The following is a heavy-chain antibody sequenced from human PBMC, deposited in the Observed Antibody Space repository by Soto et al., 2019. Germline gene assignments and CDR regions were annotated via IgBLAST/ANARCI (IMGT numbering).Heavy chain of an antibody. Sequence: ASVKVSCKASGYTFTDHYIHWLRQAPGQSLEWMGWINPYSGGTHFARKFQDRVTMTRDTSVSTAYMELSSLKSDDTAVYYCARPKYGETYFDSWGQGTVVTVSS. J-gene: IGHJ4*02. CDR1: GYTFTDHY. V-gene: IGHV1-2*02. D-gene: IGHD2-21*01. CDR2: INPYSGGT. CDR3: ARPKYGETYFDS.